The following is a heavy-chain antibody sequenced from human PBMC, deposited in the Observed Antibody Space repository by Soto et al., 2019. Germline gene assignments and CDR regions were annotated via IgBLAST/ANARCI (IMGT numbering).Heavy chain of an antibody. CDR1: GDSVSSKSAT. Sequence: PSQTLSLTCAISGDSVSSKSATWNWIRQFPSRGLEWLGRTYYRSKWHNEYAVSVKSRITINPDTSKNQFSLRLNSVTPEDTAVYYCANMDDVWGQGTLVTVSS. CDR3: ANMDDV. J-gene: IGHJ4*02. V-gene: IGHV6-1*01. D-gene: IGHD3-10*02. CDR2: TYYRSKWHN.